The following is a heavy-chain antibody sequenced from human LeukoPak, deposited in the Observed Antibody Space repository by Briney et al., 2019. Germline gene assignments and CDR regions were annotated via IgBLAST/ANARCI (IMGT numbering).Heavy chain of an antibody. J-gene: IGHJ4*02. D-gene: IGHD3-22*01. CDR3: AKDAYYYDSSGYFDY. Sequence: EGSLRLSCAASGFTFSSYAMSWVRQAPGKGLEWVSAISGSGGSTYYADSVKGRFTISRDNSKNTLYLQMNSLRAEDTAVYYCAKDAYYYDSSGYFDYWGQGTLVTVSS. CDR1: GFTFSSYA. CDR2: ISGSGGST. V-gene: IGHV3-23*01.